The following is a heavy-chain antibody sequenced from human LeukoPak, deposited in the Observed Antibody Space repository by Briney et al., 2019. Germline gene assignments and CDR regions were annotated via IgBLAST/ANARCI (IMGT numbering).Heavy chain of an antibody. D-gene: IGHD3-16*02. Sequence: GASVKVSCKASGGTFSSYAISWVRQAPGQGLEWMGGIIPIFGTANYAQKFQGRVTITADESTSTAYMELSSLRSEDTAVYYCARAPRSLRGYYYYMDVWGKGTTVTVSS. CDR2: IIPIFGTA. CDR1: GGTFSSYA. CDR3: ARAPRSLRGYYYYMDV. V-gene: IGHV1-69*13. J-gene: IGHJ6*03.